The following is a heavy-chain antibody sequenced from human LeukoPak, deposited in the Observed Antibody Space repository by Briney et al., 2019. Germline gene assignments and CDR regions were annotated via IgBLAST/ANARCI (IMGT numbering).Heavy chain of an antibody. CDR3: ARGRASKRVFDY. CDR1: GFTFSSYS. Sequence: GGSLRLSCAASGFTFSSYSMNWVRQAPGKGLEWVSSISSSSSYIYYADSVKGRLTISRDNAKNSLYLQMNSLRAEDTAVYYCARGRASKRVFDYWGQGTLVTVSS. CDR2: ISSSSSYI. D-gene: IGHD4-11*01. J-gene: IGHJ4*02. V-gene: IGHV3-21*01.